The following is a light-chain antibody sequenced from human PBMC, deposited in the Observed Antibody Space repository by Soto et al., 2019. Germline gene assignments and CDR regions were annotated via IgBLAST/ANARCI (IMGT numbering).Light chain of an antibody. CDR2: DTS. CDR3: LLSLSGAWV. Sequence: QAVVTQEPSLTVSPGGTVTLTCGSSTGAVTSGHYPYWFQQKPGQAPRTLIYDTSNKHSWTPARFSGSLLGGKAALTLSGATAGDEAEYYRLLSLSGAWVFGRGTKLTVL. J-gene: IGLJ3*02. CDR1: TGAVTSGHY. V-gene: IGLV7-46*01.